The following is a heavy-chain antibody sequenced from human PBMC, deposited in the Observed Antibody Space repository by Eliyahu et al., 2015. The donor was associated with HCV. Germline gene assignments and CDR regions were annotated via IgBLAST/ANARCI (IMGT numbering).Heavy chain of an antibody. CDR1: GYTFPGHH. J-gene: IGHJ5*02. D-gene: IGHD5-18*01. V-gene: IGHV1-2*05. CDR2: INPNSGDR. CDR3: ARSWIQQWTPDFDH. Sequence: QVQLVQSGAEVKKAGASVRVSCKASGYTFPGHHMHWVRHAPGQGLEWMGRINPNSGDRKYAQRFQGRVTMTRDTSISTVYMDLSGLTSDDTGIYYCARSWIQQWTPDFDHWGQGTLVTVSS.